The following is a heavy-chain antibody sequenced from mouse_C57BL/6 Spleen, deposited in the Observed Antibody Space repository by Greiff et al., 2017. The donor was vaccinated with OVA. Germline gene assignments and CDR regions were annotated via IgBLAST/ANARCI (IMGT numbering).Heavy chain of an antibody. V-gene: IGHV1-26*01. D-gene: IGHD2-2*01. CDR3: ARFLMVTTGYFDY. CDR1: GYTFTDYY. CDR2: INPNNGGT. J-gene: IGHJ2*01. Sequence: EVQLQQSGPELVKPGASVKISCKASGYTFTDYYMNWVKQSHGKSLEWIGDINPNNGGTSYNQKFKGKATLTVDKSSSTAYMELRSLTSEDSAVYYCARFLMVTTGYFDYWGQGTTLTVSS.